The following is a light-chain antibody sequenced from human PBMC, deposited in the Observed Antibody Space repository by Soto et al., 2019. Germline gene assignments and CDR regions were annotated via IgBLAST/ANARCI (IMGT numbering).Light chain of an antibody. CDR3: QQRSNWPWT. CDR2: DAS. V-gene: IGKV3-11*01. CDR1: QSVNNY. Sequence: EIVLTQSPATLSLSPGERATLSCRASQSVNNYLAWFQQKPGQSPRLLIYDASNRATGIPARFSGSGSGTDFTLTISSLEPEDFAVYYCQQRSNWPWTFGQGTKVEIK. J-gene: IGKJ1*01.